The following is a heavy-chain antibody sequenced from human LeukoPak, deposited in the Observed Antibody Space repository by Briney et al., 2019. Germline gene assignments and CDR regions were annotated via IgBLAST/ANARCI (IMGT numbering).Heavy chain of an antibody. CDR2: IYYSGST. J-gene: IGHJ4*02. V-gene: IGHV4-59*12. Sequence: SETLSLTCTVSGGSISSYYWSWIRQPPGKRLEWIGYIYYSGSTNYNPSLKSRVTISIDTSKNQFSLKLTSVTAADTAVYYCASAATSGTYNFDSWGQGTLVTVSS. CDR3: ASAATSGTYNFDS. CDR1: GGSISSYY. D-gene: IGHD1-26*01.